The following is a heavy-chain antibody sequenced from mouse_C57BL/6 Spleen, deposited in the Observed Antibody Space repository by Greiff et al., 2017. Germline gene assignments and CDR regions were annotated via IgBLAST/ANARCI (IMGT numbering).Heavy chain of an antibody. CDR2: INPNNGGT. V-gene: IGHV1-18*01. CDR1: GYTFTDYN. CDR3: AIYGNYEGWYFDV. J-gene: IGHJ1*03. Sequence: EVQLQQSGPELVKPGASVKIPCKASGYTFTDYNMDWVKQSHGKSLEWIGDINPNNGGTIYNQKFKGKATLTVDKSSSTAYMELRSLTSEDTAVYYCAIYGNYEGWYFDVWGTGTTVTVSS. D-gene: IGHD2-1*01.